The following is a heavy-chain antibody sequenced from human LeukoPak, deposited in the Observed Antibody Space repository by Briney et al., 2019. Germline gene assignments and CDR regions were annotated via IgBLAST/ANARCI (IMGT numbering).Heavy chain of an antibody. D-gene: IGHD5-18*01. CDR1: GYTFSDYP. Sequence: ASVKVSCKASGYTFSDYPMHWLRQAPGQRFEWMGWISAGNIKYSQNFQDRINITRDTSASTVNMELSSLTSADTAVYYCARDLYSLDAFDIWGQGTMVTVSS. CDR3: ARDLYSLDAFDI. CDR2: ISAGNI. V-gene: IGHV1-3*01. J-gene: IGHJ3*02.